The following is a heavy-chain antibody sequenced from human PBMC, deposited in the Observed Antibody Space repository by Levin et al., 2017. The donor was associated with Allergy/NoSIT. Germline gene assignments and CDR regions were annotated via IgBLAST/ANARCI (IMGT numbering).Heavy chain of an antibody. CDR1: GFTFSSYA. CDR3: AKGGYCSSTSCTAGY. CDR2: ISGSGGST. Sequence: QAGGSLRLSCAASGFTFSSYAMSWVRQAPGKGLEWVSAISGSGGSTYYADSVKGRFTISRDNSKNTLYLQMNSLRAEDTAVYYCAKGGYCSSTSCTAGYWGQGTLVTVSS. J-gene: IGHJ4*02. D-gene: IGHD2-2*01. V-gene: IGHV3-23*01.